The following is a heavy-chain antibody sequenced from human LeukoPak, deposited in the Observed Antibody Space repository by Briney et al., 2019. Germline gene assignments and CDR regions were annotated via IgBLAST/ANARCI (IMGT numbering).Heavy chain of an antibody. Sequence: PGGSLRLSCAASGFTFSSYGMHWVRQAPGKGLEWVAFIRYDGSNKYYADSVKGRFTISKDNSKNTLYLQMNSLRAEDTAVYYCAKEGSPRKRSGSYYDYWGQGTLVTVSS. CDR2: IRYDGSNK. CDR3: AKEGSPRKRSGSYYDY. D-gene: IGHD1-26*01. J-gene: IGHJ4*02. CDR1: GFTFSSYG. V-gene: IGHV3-30*02.